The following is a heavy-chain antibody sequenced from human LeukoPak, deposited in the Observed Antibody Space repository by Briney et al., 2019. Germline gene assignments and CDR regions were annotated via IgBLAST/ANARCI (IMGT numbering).Heavy chain of an antibody. V-gene: IGHV1-3*01. CDR3: ARSRAYCSGGSCHDFDY. CDR2: INAGNGNT. Sequence: ASVKVSCKASGYTCTSYAMHWVRQAPGQRLEWMGRINAGNGNTKYSQKFQGRVTITRDTSASTAYMELSSLRSEDTAVYYCARSRAYCSGGSCHDFDYWGQGTLVTVSS. CDR1: GYTCTSYA. J-gene: IGHJ4*02. D-gene: IGHD2-15*01.